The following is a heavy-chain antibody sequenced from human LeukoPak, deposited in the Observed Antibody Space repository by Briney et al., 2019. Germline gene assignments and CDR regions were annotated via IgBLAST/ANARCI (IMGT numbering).Heavy chain of an antibody. D-gene: IGHD1-26*01. J-gene: IGHJ4*02. CDR3: ARVTSGSCDY. Sequence: GGSLRLSCAASGFTFRSYSMNWVRQAPGKGPEGVSSISSSRSYICYADSVKGRFTISRDNAKNSLYLQMNSLRAEHRAVYYCARVTSGSCDYWGQGTLVTVSS. CDR2: ISSSRSYI. CDR1: GFTFRSYS. V-gene: IGHV3-21*01.